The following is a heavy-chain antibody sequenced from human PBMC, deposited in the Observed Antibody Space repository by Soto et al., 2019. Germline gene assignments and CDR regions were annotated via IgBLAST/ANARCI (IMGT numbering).Heavy chain of an antibody. CDR1: GFTFSNYA. J-gene: IGHJ4*02. CDR2: ITGSGGST. Sequence: EMQLLESGGGLVQPGGSLRLSCAASGFTFSNYAMSWVRQAPRKGLEWVSAITGSGGSTFYADSVKGRFTISRDNSENTLLLQMNSLRVEDTAMYYCAKGWMATVTYSDYWGQGTLVTVSS. CDR3: AKGWMATVTYSDY. V-gene: IGHV3-23*01. D-gene: IGHD4-17*01.